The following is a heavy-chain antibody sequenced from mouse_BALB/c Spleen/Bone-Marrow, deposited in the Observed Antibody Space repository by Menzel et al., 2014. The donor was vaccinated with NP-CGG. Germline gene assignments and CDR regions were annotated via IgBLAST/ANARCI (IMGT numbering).Heavy chain of an antibody. V-gene: IGHV2-9*02. J-gene: IGHJ2*01. CDR2: IWTGGTT. CDR1: GFSLTSYG. D-gene: IGHD1-1*01. CDR3: ARDYGSRHYFDY. Sequence: VKLVESGPGLVAPSQSLSITCTVSGFSLTSYGVHWVRQPPGKGLEWLGVIWTGGTTNYDSALIARLSISKDDSESQVFLKMKSLQTDDTAIYYCARDYGSRHYFDYWGQGTTLTVSS.